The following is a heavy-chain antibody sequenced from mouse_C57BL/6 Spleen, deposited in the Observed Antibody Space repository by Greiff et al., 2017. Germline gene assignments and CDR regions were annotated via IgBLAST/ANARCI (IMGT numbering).Heavy chain of an antibody. Sequence: VQLQQSGPELVKPGASVKMSCKASGYTFTDYNMHWVKQSHGKSLEWIGDINPNNGGTSYNQKFKGKATFTVNKSSSTAYMELRSLTSEDSAVYYCARPSSTYWYFDVWGTGTTVTVSS. CDR1: GYTFTDYN. CDR3: ARPSSTYWYFDV. J-gene: IGHJ1*03. V-gene: IGHV1-22*01. D-gene: IGHD1-1*01. CDR2: INPNNGGT.